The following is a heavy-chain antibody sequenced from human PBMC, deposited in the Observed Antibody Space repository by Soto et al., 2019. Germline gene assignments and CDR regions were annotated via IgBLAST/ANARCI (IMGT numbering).Heavy chain of an antibody. J-gene: IGHJ4*02. Sequence: EVQLLESGGGLVQPGRSVRLSCAASGFTFSSYAMNWVRQAPGKGLEWVSAMSGTGGSTYYADSVKGRFTISRDNSKNTLYLQMNSLRVEDAAVFYCAKAGFSSGWSPSYFDYWGQGTLVTVSS. CDR1: GFTFSSYA. V-gene: IGHV3-23*01. CDR3: AKAGFSSGWSPSYFDY. CDR2: MSGTGGST. D-gene: IGHD6-19*01.